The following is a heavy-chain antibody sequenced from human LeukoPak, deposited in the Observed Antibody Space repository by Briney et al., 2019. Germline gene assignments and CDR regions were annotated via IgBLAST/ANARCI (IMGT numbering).Heavy chain of an antibody. CDR3: ARVWFGEFPDAFGI. Sequence: PSETLSLTCAVSGGSISSSNWWSWVRQPPGKGLEWIGEIYHSGSTNYNPSLKSRVTISVDKSKNQFSLKLSSVTAADTAVYYCARVWFGEFPDAFGIWGQGTMVTVSS. CDR1: GGSISSSNW. D-gene: IGHD3-10*01. V-gene: IGHV4-4*02. J-gene: IGHJ3*02. CDR2: IYHSGST.